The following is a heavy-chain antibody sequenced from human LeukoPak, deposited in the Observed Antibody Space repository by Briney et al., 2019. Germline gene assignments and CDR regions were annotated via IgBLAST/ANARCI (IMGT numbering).Heavy chain of an antibody. CDR3: ARDHEWELRGGTAFDI. V-gene: IGHV3-21*01. CDR2: ISSSSSYI. D-gene: IGHD1-26*01. J-gene: IGHJ3*02. CDR1: GFTFSDYY. Sequence: PGGSLRLSCAASGFTFSDYYMSWIRQTPGKGLEWVSSISSSSSYIYYADSVKGRFTISRDNAKNSLYLQMNSLRAEDTAVYYCARDHEWELRGGTAFDIWGQGTMVTVSS.